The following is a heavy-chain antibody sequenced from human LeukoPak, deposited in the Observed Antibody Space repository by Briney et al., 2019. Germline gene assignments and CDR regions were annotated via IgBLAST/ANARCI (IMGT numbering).Heavy chain of an antibody. CDR2: ISGYNGNT. Sequence: ASVKVSCKASGGTFSSYAISWVRQAPGQGLEWMGWISGYNGNTNYAQKLQGRVTMTRDTSTSTAYMELSSLRSDDTAVYYCARGRIDSSGYRLFLSDGFDIWGQGTMVTVSS. CDR3: ARGRIDSSGYRLFLSDGFDI. CDR1: GGTFSSYA. V-gene: IGHV1-18*01. J-gene: IGHJ3*02. D-gene: IGHD3-22*01.